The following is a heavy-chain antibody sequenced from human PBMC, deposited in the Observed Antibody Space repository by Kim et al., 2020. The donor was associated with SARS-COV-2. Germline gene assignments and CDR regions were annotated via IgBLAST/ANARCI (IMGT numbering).Heavy chain of an antibody. J-gene: IGHJ4*02. CDR3: GKEGARYFDH. Sequence: GYADSVRGRFTVSRDNAKNTIYLQMNRLRVEETGIYYWGKEGARYFDHWGQGTLVTVSS. V-gene: IGHV3-74*01. D-gene: IGHD1-20*01.